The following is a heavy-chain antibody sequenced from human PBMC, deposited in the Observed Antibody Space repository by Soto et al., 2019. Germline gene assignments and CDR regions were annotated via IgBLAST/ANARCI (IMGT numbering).Heavy chain of an antibody. V-gene: IGHV1-3*01. CDR1: GYTFTNYA. CDR3: AREALGYYYYGMDV. Sequence: GASVKVSCKASGYTFTNYAMHWVRQAPGQRLEWMGWINAGNGNTKYSQKFQGRVTITRDTSASTAYMELSSLRSEDTAVYYCAREALGYYYYGMDVWGQGTTVTVSS. J-gene: IGHJ6*02. CDR2: INAGNGNT.